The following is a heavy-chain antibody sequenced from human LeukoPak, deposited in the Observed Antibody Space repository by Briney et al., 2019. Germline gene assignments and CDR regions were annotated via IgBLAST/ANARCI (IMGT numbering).Heavy chain of an antibody. D-gene: IGHD1-1*01. Sequence: GGSLRLSCAASGFTFSNYWIHWVRQAPGKGLEWVSSISGSNSYIFYADSVKGRFTVSRDNAKDSLYLQMNSLRAEDTAVYYCARALTTLTYEGYWGQGTLVTVSS. CDR3: ARALTTLTYEGY. J-gene: IGHJ4*02. CDR1: GFTFSNYW. CDR2: ISGSNSYI. V-gene: IGHV3-21*01.